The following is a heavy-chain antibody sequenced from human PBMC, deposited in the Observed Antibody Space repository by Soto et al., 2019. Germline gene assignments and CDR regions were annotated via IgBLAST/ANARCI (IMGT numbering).Heavy chain of an antibody. Sequence: QLVESGGGVVQPGRSLKLSCAASGFPFSTYVMHWVRQAPGKGLDWVALTSSDGSSQYYADSVKGRFTISRDNSNGTLYLQMKSLRPEDTAVYYCARDFLEDYGIQKVPKSYFDSWGQGTLVTVSA. CDR2: TSSDGSSQ. CDR1: GFPFSTYV. V-gene: IGHV3-30-3*01. D-gene: IGHD4-17*01. CDR3: ARDFLEDYGIQKVPKSYFDS. J-gene: IGHJ4*02.